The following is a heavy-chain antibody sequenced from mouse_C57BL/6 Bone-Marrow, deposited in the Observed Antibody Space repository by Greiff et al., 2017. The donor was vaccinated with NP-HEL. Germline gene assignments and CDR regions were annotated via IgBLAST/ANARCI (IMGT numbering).Heavy chain of an antibody. Sequence: QVQLQQPGAELVRPGSSVKLSCKASGYTFNSYWMDWVKQRPGQGLEWIGNIYPSDSETHYNQKFKDKATLTVDKSSSTAYMPLRSLTSADSAVDYCASGLDRYDFDYWGQGTTLTVSS. V-gene: IGHV1-61*01. D-gene: IGHD2-14*01. CDR3: ASGLDRYDFDY. CDR1: GYTFNSYW. J-gene: IGHJ2*01. CDR2: IYPSDSET.